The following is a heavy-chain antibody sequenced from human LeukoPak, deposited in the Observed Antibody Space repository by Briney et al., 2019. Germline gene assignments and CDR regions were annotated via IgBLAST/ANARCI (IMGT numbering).Heavy chain of an antibody. V-gene: IGHV4-59*11. CDR1: GGSISSHY. CDR3: ARVPYGGNLPFDY. D-gene: IGHD4-23*01. Sequence: PSETLSLTCTVSGGSISSHYWSWIRQPPGKGLEWIGYIYYSRSTNYNPSLKSRVTISVDTSKNQFSLKLSSVTAADTAVYYCARVPYGGNLPFDYWGQGTLVTVSS. J-gene: IGHJ4*02. CDR2: IYYSRST.